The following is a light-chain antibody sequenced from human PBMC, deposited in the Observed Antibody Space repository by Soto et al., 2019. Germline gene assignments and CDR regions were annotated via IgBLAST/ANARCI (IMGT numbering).Light chain of an antibody. CDR2: AAS. J-gene: IGKJ2*01. Sequence: IQLTQSPSSLSASVGDRATITCRASQGISSYLAWYQQKPGKAPKLLIYAASTLQSGVPPRFSGSGSGTDFTLDISSLHPEDFATYYCQQLNSYPYTFGQGTKLEIK. CDR3: QQLNSYPYT. V-gene: IGKV1-9*01. CDR1: QGISSY.